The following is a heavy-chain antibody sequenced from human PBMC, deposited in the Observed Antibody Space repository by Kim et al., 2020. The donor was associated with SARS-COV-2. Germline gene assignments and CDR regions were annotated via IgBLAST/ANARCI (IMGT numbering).Heavy chain of an antibody. V-gene: IGHV4-38-2*02. J-gene: IGHJ4*02. CDR2: IYHSGST. CDR3: ANVGAAAVTHYFDY. Sequence: SETLSLTCTVSGYSISSGYYWGWIRQPPGKGLEWIGSIYHSGSTYYNPSLKSRVTISVDTSKNQFSLKLSSVTAADTAVYYCANVGAAAVTHYFDYWGQGTLVTVSS. CDR1: GYSISSGYY. D-gene: IGHD6-13*01.